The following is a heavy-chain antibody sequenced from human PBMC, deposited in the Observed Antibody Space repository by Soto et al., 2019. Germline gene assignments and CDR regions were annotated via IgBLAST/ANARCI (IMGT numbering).Heavy chain of an antibody. J-gene: IGHJ4*02. CDR3: ARDLGVIVATTYYFDY. Sequence: ESGGGVVQPGRSLRLSCAASGFTFSSYAMHWVRQAPGKGLEWVAVISYDGSNKYYADSVKGRFTISRDNSKNTLYLQMNSLRAEDTAVYYCARDLGVIVATTYYFDYWGQGTLVTVSS. V-gene: IGHV3-30-3*01. CDR1: GFTFSSYA. CDR2: ISYDGSNK. D-gene: IGHD5-12*01.